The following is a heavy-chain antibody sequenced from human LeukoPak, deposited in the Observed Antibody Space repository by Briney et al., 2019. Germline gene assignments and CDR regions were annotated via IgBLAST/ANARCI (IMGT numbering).Heavy chain of an antibody. CDR3: ARDRRYSYGYRYYYYYYMDV. CDR1: GYTFTSYY. V-gene: IGHV1-46*01. Sequence: GASVKVSCKASGYTFTSYYMHWVRQAPGQGLEWMGIINPSGGSTSYAQKFQGRVTMTRDMSTSTVYMELSSLRSEDTAVYYCARDRRYSYGYRYYYYYYMDVWGKGTTVTVSS. CDR2: INPSGGST. J-gene: IGHJ6*03. D-gene: IGHD5-18*01.